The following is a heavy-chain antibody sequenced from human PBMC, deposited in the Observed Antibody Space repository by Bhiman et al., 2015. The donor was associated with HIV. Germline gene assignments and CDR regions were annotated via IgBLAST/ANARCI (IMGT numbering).Heavy chain of an antibody. D-gene: IGHD4-17*01. CDR1: GFIFSSYG. CDR3: AKDPDYGDPLNSGGYFDY. CDR2: IRYDGSNK. V-gene: IGHV3-30*02. J-gene: IGHJ4*02. Sequence: QVQLVESGGGVVQPGGSLRLSCAASGFIFSSYGMHWVRQAPGKGLEWVAFIRYDGSNKYYADSVKGRFTISRDNSKNTVYLQMNSLRAEDTAVFYCAKDPDYGDPLNSGGYFDYWGQGTLVTVSS.